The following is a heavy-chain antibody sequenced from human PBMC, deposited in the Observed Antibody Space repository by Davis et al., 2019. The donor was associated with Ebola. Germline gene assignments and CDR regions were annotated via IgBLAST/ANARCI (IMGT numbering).Heavy chain of an antibody. CDR3: ARNLLLTDAFDI. CDR2: INHSGST. J-gene: IGHJ3*02. V-gene: IGHV4-34*01. Sequence: SETLSLTCAVYGGSFSGYYWSWIRQPPGKGLEWIGEINHSGSTNYNPSLKSRVTISVDMSKNQFFLKLSSVTAADTAVYYCARNLLLTDAFDIWGQGTMVTVSS. D-gene: IGHD3-16*01. CDR1: GGSFSGYY.